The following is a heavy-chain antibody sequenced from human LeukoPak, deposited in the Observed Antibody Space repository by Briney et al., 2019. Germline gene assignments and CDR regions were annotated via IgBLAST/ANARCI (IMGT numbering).Heavy chain of an antibody. CDR1: AFTFSSYS. D-gene: IGHD2-2*01. CDR2: ISSSGSTT. V-gene: IGHV3-48*01. J-gene: IGHJ4*02. CDR3: ASYCSTTSCYAVDY. Sequence: GGSLRLSCAASAFTFSSYSMNWVRQAPGKGLEWVSYISSSGSTTYYADSVKGRFTISRDNAQKSLYLQMNSLRAEDTAVYYCASYCSTTSCYAVDYWGQGTLVTASS.